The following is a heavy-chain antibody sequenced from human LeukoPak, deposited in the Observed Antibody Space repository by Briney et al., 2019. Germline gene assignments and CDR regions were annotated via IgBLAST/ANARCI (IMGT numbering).Heavy chain of an antibody. CDR1: GFTFSSYG. D-gene: IGHD3-22*01. CDR3: AKQYYYDSSGYYDAFDI. Sequence: GGSLRLSCAASGFTFSSYGMHWVGQAPGKGVEWVAVIWYEGSNKYYADSVKGRFTISRDNSKNTLYLQMNSLRAEDTAVYYCAKQYYYDSSGYYDAFDIWGQGTMVTVSS. J-gene: IGHJ3*02. V-gene: IGHV3-33*06. CDR2: IWYEGSNK.